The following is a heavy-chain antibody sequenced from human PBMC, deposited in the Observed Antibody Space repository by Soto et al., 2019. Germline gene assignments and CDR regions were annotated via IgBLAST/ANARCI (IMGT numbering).Heavy chain of an antibody. CDR1: GFKFSDYA. CDR3: ARPHYDFWSGYQQDYYFDY. J-gene: IGHJ4*02. D-gene: IGHD3-3*01. Sequence: PGGSLRLSCTASGFKFSDYAITWVRQAPGEGLEWVSVISGSGGVTYFADSVKGRFTVSRDNAKNSLYLQMNSLRAEDTAVYYCARPHYDFWSGYQQDYYFDYWGQGTLVTVSS. CDR2: ISGSGGVT. V-gene: IGHV3-23*01.